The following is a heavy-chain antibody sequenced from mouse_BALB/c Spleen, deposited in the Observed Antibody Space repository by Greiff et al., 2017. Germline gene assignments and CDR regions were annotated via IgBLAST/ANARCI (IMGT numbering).Heavy chain of an antibody. J-gene: IGHJ1*01. CDR3: ARNWGYYGSLCWYFEV. V-gene: IGHV2-2*02. D-gene: IGHD1-1*01. CDR2: IWSGGST. Sequence: QVQLKQSGPGLVQPSQSLSITCTVSGFSLTSYGVHWVRQSPGKGLVWLGVIWSGGSTDYNAAFISRLSISKDNSKSQVFFKMNSLQANDTAIYYCARNWGYYGSLCWYFEVWGAGTTVTVSS. CDR1: GFSLTSYG.